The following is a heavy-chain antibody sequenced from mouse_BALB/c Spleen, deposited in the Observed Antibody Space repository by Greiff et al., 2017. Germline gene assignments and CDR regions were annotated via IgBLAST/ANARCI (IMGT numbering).Heavy chain of an antibody. CDR3: TSDSDYDRSCFAY. J-gene: IGHJ2*01. V-gene: IGHV1-42*01. CDR1: GYSFTGYY. CDR2: INPSTGGT. Sequence: EVQLKESGPELVKPGASVKISCKASGYSFTGYYMHWVKQSPENSLEWIGEINPSTGGTSYNQKFKGKATLTVDKSSSTASMQLKSLTSAASAVYYCTSDSDYDRSCFAYWGQGTPLTVSA. D-gene: IGHD2-4*01.